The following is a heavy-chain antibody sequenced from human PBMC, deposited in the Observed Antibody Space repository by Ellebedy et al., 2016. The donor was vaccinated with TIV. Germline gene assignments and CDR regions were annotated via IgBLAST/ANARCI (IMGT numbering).Heavy chain of an antibody. Sequence: PGGSLRLSCAASGFTFSSYGMHWVRQAPGKGLEWVAVIWYDGSNKYYADSVKGRFTVSRDNSKNTLYLQMNSLRAEDTAVYYCARDSSYDSSGYYSKYNWFDPWGQGTLVTVSS. CDR3: ARDSSYDSSGYYSKYNWFDP. J-gene: IGHJ5*02. D-gene: IGHD3-22*01. CDR1: GFTFSSYG. V-gene: IGHV3-33*01. CDR2: IWYDGSNK.